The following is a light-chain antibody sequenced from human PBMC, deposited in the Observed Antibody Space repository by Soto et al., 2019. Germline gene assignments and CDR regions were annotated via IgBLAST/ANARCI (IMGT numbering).Light chain of an antibody. Sequence: QSALTQPASVSGSPGQSITISCTGTSSDVGGYNYVSWYQQHPGKAPKLMIYDVSNRPSGVSNRFSGSKSGNTASLTISGLQHADEADYNCCSYTSSSTHVFGTGTKVTVL. CDR1: SSDVGGYNY. CDR2: DVS. V-gene: IGLV2-14*01. J-gene: IGLJ1*01. CDR3: CSYTSSSTHV.